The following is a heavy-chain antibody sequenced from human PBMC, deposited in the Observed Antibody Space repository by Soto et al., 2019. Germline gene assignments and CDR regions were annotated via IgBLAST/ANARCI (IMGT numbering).Heavy chain of an antibody. CDR1: GYSFTSYW. V-gene: IGHV5-51*01. CDR3: ARLPYGAYFDY. Sequence: GESLKISCQGSGYSFTSYWIGWVRQMPGKGLEWMGIIYPGDSDTRYSPSFQGQVTLSADKSISTAYLQWNSLKASDSAMYYCARLPYGAYFDYWGQGTLVTVSS. J-gene: IGHJ4*02. CDR2: IYPGDSDT. D-gene: IGHD4-17*01.